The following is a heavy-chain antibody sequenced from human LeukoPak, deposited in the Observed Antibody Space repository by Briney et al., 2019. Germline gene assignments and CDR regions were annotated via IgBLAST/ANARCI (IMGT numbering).Heavy chain of an antibody. D-gene: IGHD1-26*01. CDR3: AREVRRWELLY. J-gene: IGHJ4*02. CDR1: GGTFSSYA. V-gene: IGHV1-69*01. CDR2: IIPIFGTA. Sequence: ASVKVSRKASGGTFSSYAISWVRQAPGQGLEWMGGIIPIFGTANYAQKFQGRVTITADESTSTAYMELSSLRSEDTAVYYCAREVRRWELLYWGQGTLVAVSS.